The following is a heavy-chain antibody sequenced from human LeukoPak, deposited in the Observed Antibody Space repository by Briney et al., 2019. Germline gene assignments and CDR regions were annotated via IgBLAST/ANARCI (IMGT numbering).Heavy chain of an antibody. CDR2: ISAYNGNT. CDR3: ARDWTYDSSGYFGFDY. V-gene: IGHV1-18*03. Sequence: ASVKVSCKASGYTFTSYGISWVRQAPGQGLEWMGWISAYNGNTNYAQKLQGRVTMTTDTSTSTAYMELRSLRSDDMAVYYCARDWTYDSSGYFGFDYWGQGTLVTVSS. D-gene: IGHD3-22*01. CDR1: GYTFTSYG. J-gene: IGHJ4*02.